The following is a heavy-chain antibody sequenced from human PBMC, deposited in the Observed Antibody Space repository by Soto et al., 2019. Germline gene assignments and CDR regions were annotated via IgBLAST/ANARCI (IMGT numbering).Heavy chain of an antibody. CDR2: FSGRGDNT. D-gene: IGHD3-9*01. CDR3: AKDRYDILTGYPIQYGMDV. J-gene: IGHJ6*02. V-gene: IGHV3-23*01. CDR1: GFTFSSYA. Sequence: GGSLRLSCAASGFTFSSYAMSWVRQAPGKGLEWVSSFSGRGDNTDYADSVKGRFTISRDNSKNTLYMQMNSLRAEDTAVYYCAKDRYDILTGYPIQYGMDVWGQGTTVTVSS.